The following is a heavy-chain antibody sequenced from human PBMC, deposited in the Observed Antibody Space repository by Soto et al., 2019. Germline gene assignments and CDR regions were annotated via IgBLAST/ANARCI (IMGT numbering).Heavy chain of an antibody. D-gene: IGHD2-8*02. Sequence: SETLSLTCAVYGGSFSGYYWTWIRQPPGTGLEWIGEINHSGSTNYNPSLKSRVTISVDTSKNQFSLKLTSVTAADTAVYYCARDKITGLCDYWCQGILVTSPQ. CDR3: ARDKITGLCDY. CDR2: INHSGST. V-gene: IGHV4-34*01. CDR1: GGSFSGYY. J-gene: IGHJ4*02.